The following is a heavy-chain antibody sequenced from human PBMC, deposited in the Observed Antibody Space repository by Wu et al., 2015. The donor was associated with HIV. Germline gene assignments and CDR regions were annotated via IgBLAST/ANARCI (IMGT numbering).Heavy chain of an antibody. CDR1: GNTLHNFD. CDR3: AGGLLGTQRRTSGYDYYFDF. J-gene: IGHJ4*02. D-gene: IGHD2-2*01. V-gene: IGHV1-69*05. Sequence: VQLVQSGAEVKKPGSSVKVSCRPSGNTLHNFDISWVRQAPGQGLEWMGGIIPMFGSTKYPQRFQGRVTITTHESTSTVYMDLSGLTTEDTAVYYCAGGLLGTQRRTSGYDYYFDFWGQGTLVAVSS. CDR2: IIPMFGST.